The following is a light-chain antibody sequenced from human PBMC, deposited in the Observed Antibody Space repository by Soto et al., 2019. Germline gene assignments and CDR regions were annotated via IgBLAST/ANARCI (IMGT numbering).Light chain of an antibody. CDR3: QQYKHLIT. CDR1: QDISNY. CDR2: DAS. Sequence: DIQMTQSPSSLSASVGDRVTITCQASQDISNYLNWYQQKPGKAPKLLIYDASNLETGVPSRFSGSGSGTDFTFTITSLKPEDIATYYCQQYKHLITFGQGTRLEI. J-gene: IGKJ5*01. V-gene: IGKV1-33*01.